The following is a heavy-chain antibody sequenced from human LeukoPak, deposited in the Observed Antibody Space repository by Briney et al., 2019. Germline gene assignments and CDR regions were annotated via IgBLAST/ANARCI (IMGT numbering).Heavy chain of an antibody. Sequence: SVKVSCKASGGTFSSYAISGVPQAPGQGLEWMGGIIPIFGTANYAQQFQGRVTITTDESTSTAYMELSSLRSEDTAVYYCARVDRDSYGYHYYYMDVWGKGTTVTVSS. V-gene: IGHV1-69*05. J-gene: IGHJ6*03. D-gene: IGHD5-18*01. CDR2: IIPIFGTA. CDR3: ARVDRDSYGYHYYYMDV. CDR1: GGTFSSYA.